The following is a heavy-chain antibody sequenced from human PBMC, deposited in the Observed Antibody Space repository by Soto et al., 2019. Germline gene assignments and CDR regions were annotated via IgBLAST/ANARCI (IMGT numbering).Heavy chain of an antibody. V-gene: IGHV3-30*03. Sequence: GGSLRLSCAASGFTFISYGMHWVLQAPGKGLEWVAVISYDGSNKYYADSVKGRFTISRDNSKNTLYLQMNSLGAEDTAVYYCPTELGYCSGGSCYSGPNCFDRWGQRTLVTVSS. CDR1: GFTFISYG. CDR3: PTELGYCSGGSCYSGPNCFDR. CDR2: ISYDGSNK. J-gene: IGHJ5*02. D-gene: IGHD2-15*01.